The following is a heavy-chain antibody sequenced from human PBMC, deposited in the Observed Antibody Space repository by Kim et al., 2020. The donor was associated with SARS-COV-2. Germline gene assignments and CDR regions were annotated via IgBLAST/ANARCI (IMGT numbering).Heavy chain of an antibody. Sequence: GRSLRLSCAASGFTFSSYSMNWVRQAPGKGLEWVSSISSSSSYIYYADSVKGRFTISRDNAKNSLYLQMNSLRAEDTAVYYCARPFGDSSGYTSRGAFDIWGQGTMVTVSS. D-gene: IGHD3-22*01. CDR3: ARPFGDSSGYTSRGAFDI. CDR1: GFTFSSYS. J-gene: IGHJ3*02. CDR2: ISSSSSYI. V-gene: IGHV3-21*01.